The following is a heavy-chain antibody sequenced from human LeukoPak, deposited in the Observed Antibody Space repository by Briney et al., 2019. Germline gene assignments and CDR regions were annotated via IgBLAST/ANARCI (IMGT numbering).Heavy chain of an antibody. Sequence: SETLSLTCTVSGGSISSYYWSWIRQHPGKGLEWIGYIYYSGSTYYNPSLKSRVTISVDTSKNQFSLKLSSVTAADTAVYYCASLQSLAPYYYYYYGMDVWGQGTTVTVS. D-gene: IGHD4-11*01. CDR1: GGSISSYY. J-gene: IGHJ6*02. V-gene: IGHV4-59*06. CDR3: ASLQSLAPYYYYYYGMDV. CDR2: IYYSGST.